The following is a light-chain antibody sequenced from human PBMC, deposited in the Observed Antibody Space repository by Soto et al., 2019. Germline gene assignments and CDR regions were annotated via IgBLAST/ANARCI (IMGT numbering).Light chain of an antibody. CDR1: QSVTSY. J-gene: IGKJ2*01. V-gene: IGKV3-11*01. CDR2: AAS. Sequence: EVVLTQSPATLSLSPGERATLSCRASQSVTSYLAWYQQKPGQAPRLLIYAASNMATGIPARFSGSGSATDFTHTISSLEPEDFAVYYCQQRSNWPPVYTFGQGTKLEIK. CDR3: QQRSNWPPVYT.